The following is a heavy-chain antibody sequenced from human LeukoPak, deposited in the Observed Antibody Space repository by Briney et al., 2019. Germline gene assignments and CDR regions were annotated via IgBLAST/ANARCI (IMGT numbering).Heavy chain of an antibody. CDR1: GFTFDDYT. Sequence: GGSLRLSCAASGFTFDDYTMHWVRQAPGKGLEWVSLISWDGGSTYYADSVKGRFTISRDNSKNFLYLQMNSLRTEDTALYYCAKDSTYGGNNWFDPWGQETLVTVSS. CDR2: ISWDGGST. D-gene: IGHD4/OR15-4a*01. V-gene: IGHV3-43*01. CDR3: AKDSTYGGNNWFDP. J-gene: IGHJ5*02.